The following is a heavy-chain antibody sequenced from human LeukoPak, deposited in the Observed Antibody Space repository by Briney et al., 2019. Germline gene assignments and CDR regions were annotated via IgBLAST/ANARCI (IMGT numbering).Heavy chain of an antibody. CDR3: ARVYYDILTGYPS. Sequence: GRSLRLSCAASGFTFDDYAMHWVRQAPGKGLEWVSGISWNSGSIGYADSVKGRFTISRDNAKNSLYLQMNSLRAEDTAVYYCARVYYDILTGYPSWGQGTLVTVSS. CDR1: GFTFDDYA. J-gene: IGHJ5*02. V-gene: IGHV3-9*01. CDR2: ISWNSGSI. D-gene: IGHD3-9*01.